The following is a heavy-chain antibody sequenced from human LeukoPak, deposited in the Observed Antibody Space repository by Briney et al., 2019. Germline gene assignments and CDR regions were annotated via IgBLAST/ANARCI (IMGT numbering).Heavy chain of an antibody. CDR2: ISSSSSTI. CDR1: GFTFSSYS. V-gene: IGHV3-48*04. CDR3: AKDNRRHYTSGPNPDSLH. J-gene: IGHJ4*02. D-gene: IGHD6-19*01. Sequence: EGSLRLSCVASGFTFSSYSMNWVRQAPGKGLEWVSYISSSSSTIYYADSVKGRFTISRDNAKNSLYLQMNSLRVEDTAFYYCAKDNRRHYTSGPNPDSLHWGQGALVTVSS.